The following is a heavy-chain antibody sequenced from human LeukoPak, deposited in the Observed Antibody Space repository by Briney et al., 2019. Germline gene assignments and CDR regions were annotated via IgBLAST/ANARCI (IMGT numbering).Heavy chain of an antibody. J-gene: IGHJ6*02. Sequence: PGGSLRLSCAASGFTFSSYDMHWVRQAPGKGLEWVAVISYDGSNKYYADSVKGRFTISRDNSKNTLYLQMNSLRAEDTAVYYCARDISVGVGATVGMDVWGQGTTVTVSS. V-gene: IGHV3-30*03. CDR2: ISYDGSNK. D-gene: IGHD1-26*01. CDR3: ARDISVGVGATVGMDV. CDR1: GFTFSSYD.